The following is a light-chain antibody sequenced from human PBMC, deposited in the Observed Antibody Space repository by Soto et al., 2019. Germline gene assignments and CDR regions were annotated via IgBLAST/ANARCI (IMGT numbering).Light chain of an antibody. J-gene: IGKJ5*01. CDR1: QSISSW. Sequence: DIHMTQSPSTLSAVFGDRVTITFRASQSISSWLAWYQQKPGKAPKLLISKASSLESGVPSRFSGSGSGTEFTLTISSLQPEDFATYYCQQHNSFSITFGQGTRLEI. CDR3: QQHNSFSIT. CDR2: KAS. V-gene: IGKV1-5*03.